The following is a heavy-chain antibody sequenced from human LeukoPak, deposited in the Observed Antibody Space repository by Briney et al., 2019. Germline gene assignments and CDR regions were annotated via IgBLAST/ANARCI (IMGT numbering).Heavy chain of an antibody. CDR3: TRYYDSSGYSV. CDR1: GFTLGDYA. Sequence: GGSLRLSCTTSGFTLGDYAMSWFRQAPGKGLEWVGFTRSKAYGGATEYAASVKGRFTISRDDSKSIAYLQMNSLKTEDTAVYYCTRYYDSSGYSVWGQGTTVTVSS. V-gene: IGHV3-49*03. J-gene: IGHJ6*02. D-gene: IGHD3-22*01. CDR2: TRSKAYGGAT.